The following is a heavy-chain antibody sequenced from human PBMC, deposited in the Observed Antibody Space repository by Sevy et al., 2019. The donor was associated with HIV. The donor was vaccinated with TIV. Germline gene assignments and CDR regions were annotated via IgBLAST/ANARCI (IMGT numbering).Heavy chain of an antibody. V-gene: IGHV3-7*01. J-gene: IGHJ6*02. CDR3: AKSYFGLGTRYGMDL. Sequence: GGSLRLSCAVSGFTFRNFWMSWVRQAPGKGLEWVANIRKDGSEKYYGDSVRGPFTISRDNAKNSLFLQLNSLRADDTAIYYCAKSYFGLGTRYGMDLWGRGTTVTVSS. CDR2: IRKDGSEK. D-gene: IGHD3-10*01. CDR1: GFTFRNFW.